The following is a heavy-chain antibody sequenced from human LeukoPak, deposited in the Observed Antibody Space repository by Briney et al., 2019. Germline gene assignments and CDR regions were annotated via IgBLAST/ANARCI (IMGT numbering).Heavy chain of an antibody. CDR3: ARGLPPRRGFDY. J-gene: IGHJ4*02. Sequence: SETLSLTCAAYGGSFSGYYWSWIRQPPGKGLEWIGEINHSGSTNYNPSLKSRVTISVDTSKNQFSLKLSSVTAADTAVYYCARGLPPRRGFDYWGQGTLVTVSS. V-gene: IGHV4-34*01. CDR1: GGSFSGYY. CDR2: INHSGST.